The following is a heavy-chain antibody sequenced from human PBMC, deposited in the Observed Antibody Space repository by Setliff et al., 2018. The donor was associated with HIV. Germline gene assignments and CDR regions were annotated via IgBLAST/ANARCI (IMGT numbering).Heavy chain of an antibody. J-gene: IGHJ5*02. CDR2: IYFSGGT. CDR1: GASITSYY. Sequence: PSETLSLTCTVSGASITSYYWSWIRQSPGKGLEWIGYIYFSGGTHYNPSLKSRFTISIDQSKNQFSLKLTSVTPADTAIYFCARDNPSAHWFDPWGQGTLVTVSS. CDR3: ARDNPSAHWFDP. V-gene: IGHV4-59*01.